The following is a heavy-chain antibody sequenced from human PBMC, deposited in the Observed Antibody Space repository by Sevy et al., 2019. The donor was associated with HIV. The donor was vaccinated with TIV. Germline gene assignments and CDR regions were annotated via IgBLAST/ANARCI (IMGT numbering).Heavy chain of an antibody. CDR3: LRDLLRLVVVPGASFDH. Sequence: GGSLRLSCSASGFTFSYYGMYWVRQAPGKGLQYVSGISSNGGSTDYADSVKGRFTISRDNSKNTLYLQMSSLRPEDTAVYYGLRDLLRLVVVPGASFDHWGQGTLVTVSS. V-gene: IGHV3-64D*06. CDR2: ISSNGGST. CDR1: GFTFSYYG. D-gene: IGHD2-2*01. J-gene: IGHJ4*02.